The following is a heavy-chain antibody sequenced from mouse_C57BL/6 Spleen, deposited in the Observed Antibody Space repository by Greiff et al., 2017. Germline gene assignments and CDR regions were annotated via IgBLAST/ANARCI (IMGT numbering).Heavy chain of an antibody. J-gene: IGHJ2*01. Sequence: VHLVESGAELARPGASVKLSCKASGYTFTSYGISWVKQRPGQGLEWIGEIYPRSGNTYYNEKFKGKATLTADKSSSTAYMELRSLTSEDSAVYFCARNYYGYRDFDYWGQGTTLTVSS. CDR2: IYPRSGNT. V-gene: IGHV1-81*01. CDR1: GYTFTSYG. CDR3: ARNYYGYRDFDY. D-gene: IGHD1-2*01.